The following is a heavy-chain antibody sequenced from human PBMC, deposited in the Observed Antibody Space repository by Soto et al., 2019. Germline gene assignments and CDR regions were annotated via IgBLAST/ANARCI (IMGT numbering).Heavy chain of an antibody. D-gene: IGHD6-19*01. CDR2: IYYSGST. J-gene: IGHJ2*01. V-gene: IGHV4-59*08. CDR3: ARRYSSGWYWYFDL. Sequence: SETLSLTCTVSGGPISSYYWSWIRQPPGKGLEWIGYIYYSGSTNYNPSLKSRVTISVDTSKNQFSLKLSSVTAADTAVYYCARRYSSGWYWYFDLWGRGTLVTVSS. CDR1: GGPISSYY.